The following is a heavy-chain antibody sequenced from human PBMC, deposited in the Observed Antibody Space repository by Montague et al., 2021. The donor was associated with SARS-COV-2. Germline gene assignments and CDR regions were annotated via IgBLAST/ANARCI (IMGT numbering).Heavy chain of an antibody. D-gene: IGHD5-18*01. CDR1: GYTLTELS. J-gene: IGHJ5*02. CDR3: ATTTAMVLGDWFDP. V-gene: IGHV1-24*01. CDR2: FDSEDGET. Sequence: SVKVSCKVSGYTLTELSMHWVRQAPGKGLEWMGGFDSEDGETIYAQKFQGRVTMTEDTSTDTAYMELSSLRSEDTAVCYCATTTAMVLGDWFDPWGQGTLVTVSS.